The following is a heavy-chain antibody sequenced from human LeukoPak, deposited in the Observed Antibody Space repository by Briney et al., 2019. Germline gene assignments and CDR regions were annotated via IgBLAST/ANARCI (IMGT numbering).Heavy chain of an antibody. CDR2: IHYSGLT. CDR3: ARDPPEDEWNSLDS. V-gene: IGHV4-59*02. D-gene: IGHD1-7*01. J-gene: IGHJ4*02. Sequence: KPSETLSHTCTVSGGSVNGYYWNWIRQAPGKGLEWIGFIHYSGLTVYSPSLQSRVSMSVDTSRNQFSLDLSSVTAADTALYYCARDPPEDEWNSLDSWGQGILVTVSS. CDR1: GGSVNGYY.